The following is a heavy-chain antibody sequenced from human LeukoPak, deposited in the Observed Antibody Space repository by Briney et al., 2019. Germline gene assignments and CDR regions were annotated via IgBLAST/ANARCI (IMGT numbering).Heavy chain of an antibody. CDR3: ARANDFWSGYYYGMDV. V-gene: IGHV1-69*01. D-gene: IGHD3-3*01. CDR1: GCTFSSYA. Sequence: ASVKVPCKASGCTFSSYAISWVRQAPGQGLEWMGGIIPIFGTANYAQKFQGRVTITADESTSTAYMELSSLRSEDTAVYYCARANDFWSGYYYGMDVWGQGTTVTVSS. J-gene: IGHJ6*02. CDR2: IIPIFGTA.